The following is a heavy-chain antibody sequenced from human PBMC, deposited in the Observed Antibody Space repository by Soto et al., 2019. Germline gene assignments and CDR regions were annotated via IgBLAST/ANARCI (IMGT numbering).Heavy chain of an antibody. D-gene: IGHD1-26*01. J-gene: IGHJ5*02. CDR3: ARDGIVGFNWFDP. CDR1: GFTFSSYS. Sequence: LRLSCAASGFTFSSYSMNWVRQAPGRGLEWVSSISSSSSYIYYADSMKGRFTISRDNAKNSLYLQMNSLRAEDTAVYYCARDGIVGFNWFDPWGQGTLVTVSS. CDR2: ISSSSSYI. V-gene: IGHV3-21*01.